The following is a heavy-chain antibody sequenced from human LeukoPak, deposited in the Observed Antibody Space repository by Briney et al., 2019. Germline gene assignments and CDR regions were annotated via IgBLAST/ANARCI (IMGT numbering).Heavy chain of an antibody. CDR3: ATLIDH. CDR1: GFTFSSYA. J-gene: IGHJ4*02. CDR2: ISYDGSNK. V-gene: IGHV3-30-3*01. Sequence: PGRSLRLSCAASGFTFSSYAMHWVRQAPGKGLEWVAVISYDGSNKSYADSVKGRFTISRDNSKNTLYLQMNSLRAEDTAVYYCATLIDHWGQGTLVTVSS. D-gene: IGHD3-22*01.